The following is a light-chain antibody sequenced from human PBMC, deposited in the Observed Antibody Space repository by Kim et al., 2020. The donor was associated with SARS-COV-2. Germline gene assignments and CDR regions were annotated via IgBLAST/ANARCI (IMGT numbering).Light chain of an antibody. V-gene: IGKV4-1*01. CDR1: QSVLYSSNNKNC. CDR2: WAS. J-gene: IGKJ2*01. CDR3: QQYYSLPYT. Sequence: DIVMTQSPDSLAVPLGERATINCKSSQSVLYSSNNKNCLAWYQHKPGQPPKLLIYWASTRESGVPDRFSGSGSGTDFTLTISSLQAEDVAVYYCQQYYSLPYTFGQGTKLEI.